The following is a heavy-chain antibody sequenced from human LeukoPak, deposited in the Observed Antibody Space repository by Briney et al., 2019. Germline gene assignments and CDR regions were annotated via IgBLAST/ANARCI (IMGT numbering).Heavy chain of an antibody. CDR2: ISYDGSNK. CDR1: GFTFSSYG. V-gene: IGHV3-30*03. J-gene: IGHJ4*02. CDR3: ARTWRYRNYGY. D-gene: IGHD4-11*01. Sequence: SGGSLRLSCAASGFTFSSYGMHWVRQAPGKGLEWVAVISYDGSNKYYADSVKGRFTISRDNSKNTLYLQMNSLRAEDTAVYYCARTWRYRNYGYWGQGTLVSVSS.